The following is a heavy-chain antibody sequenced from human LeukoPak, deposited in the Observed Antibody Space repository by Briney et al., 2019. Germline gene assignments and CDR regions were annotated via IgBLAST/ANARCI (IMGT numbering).Heavy chain of an antibody. J-gene: IGHJ4*02. CDR3: ARAGKIGSSHYFDY. D-gene: IGHD6-6*01. V-gene: IGHV3-30*04. CDR1: GFTFSSYA. Sequence: GGSLRLSCAASGFTFSSYAMHWVRQAPRKGLKWVAVISYDGSNKYYADSVKGRFTISRDNSKNTLYLQMNSLRAEDTAVYYCARAGKIGSSHYFDYWGQGTLVTVSS. CDR2: ISYDGSNK.